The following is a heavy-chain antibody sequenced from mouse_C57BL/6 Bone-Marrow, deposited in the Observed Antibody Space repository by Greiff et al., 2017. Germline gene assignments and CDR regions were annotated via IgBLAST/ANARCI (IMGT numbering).Heavy chain of an antibody. V-gene: IGHV5-15*01. J-gene: IGHJ3*01. D-gene: IGHD2-4*01. CDR2: ISNLAYSI. CDR1: GFTFSDYG. Sequence: EVHLVESGGGLVQPGGSLKLSCAASGFTFSDYGMAWVRQAPRKGPEWVAFISNLAYSIYYADTVTGRFTISRENAKNTLYLEMSSLRSEDTAMYYCARAYDYDEAWFAYWGQGTLVTVSA. CDR3: ARAYDYDEAWFAY.